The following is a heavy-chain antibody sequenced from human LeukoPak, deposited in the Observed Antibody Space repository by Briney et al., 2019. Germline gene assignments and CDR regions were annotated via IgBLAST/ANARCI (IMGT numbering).Heavy chain of an antibody. V-gene: IGHV3-21*01. D-gene: IGHD4-23*01. CDR2: ISSSSSYI. CDR3: AKDGWDYGGIRDRDAFDI. CDR1: GFTFSSYS. J-gene: IGHJ3*02. Sequence: GGSLRLSCAASGFTFSSYSMTWVRQAPGKGLEWVSSISSSSSYIYYADSVKGRFTISRDNAKNSLYLQMNSLRAEDTAVYYCAKDGWDYGGIRDRDAFDIWGQGTMVTVSS.